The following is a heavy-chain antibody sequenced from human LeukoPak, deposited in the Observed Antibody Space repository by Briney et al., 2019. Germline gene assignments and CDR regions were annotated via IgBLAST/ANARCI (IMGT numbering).Heavy chain of an antibody. Sequence: SETLSLTCTVSGGSISSYYWSWIRQPPGRGLEWIGYIHYSGSTNYNPSLKSRVTISVDTSKNQFSLKLSSVTAADTAVYYCARLHQDDFWSGYRNWFDPWGQGTLVTVSS. J-gene: IGHJ5*02. CDR1: GGSISSYY. D-gene: IGHD3-3*01. CDR3: ARLHQDDFWSGYRNWFDP. V-gene: IGHV4-59*08. CDR2: IHYSGST.